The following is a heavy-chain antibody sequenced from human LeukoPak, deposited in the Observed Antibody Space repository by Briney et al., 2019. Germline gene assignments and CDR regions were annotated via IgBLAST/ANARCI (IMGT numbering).Heavy chain of an antibody. D-gene: IGHD5-18*01. V-gene: IGHV5-51*01. Sequence: GESLKISCRGSGYSFTSYWIVWVRQMPGKGLEWMGIIYPGDSDTRYGPSFQGQVTISADKSISTAYLQWSSLKASDTAMYYCARGPSHSYGAFDIWGQGTMVTVSS. J-gene: IGHJ3*02. CDR1: GYSFTSYW. CDR3: ARGPSHSYGAFDI. CDR2: IYPGDSDT.